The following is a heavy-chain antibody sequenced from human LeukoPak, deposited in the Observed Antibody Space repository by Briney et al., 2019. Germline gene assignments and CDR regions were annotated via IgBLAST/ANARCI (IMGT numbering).Heavy chain of an antibody. Sequence: SETLSLTCTVSGGSISSGGYYWSWIRQHPGKGLEWIGYIYYSGSTYYNPSLKSRVTISVDTSTNQFSLKLSSVTAADTAVYYCARDGGGGGNSFGDYYGMDVWGQGTTVTVSS. CDR3: ARDGGGGGNSFGDYYGMDV. J-gene: IGHJ6*02. CDR2: IYYSGST. D-gene: IGHD4-23*01. CDR1: GGSISSGGYY. V-gene: IGHV4-31*03.